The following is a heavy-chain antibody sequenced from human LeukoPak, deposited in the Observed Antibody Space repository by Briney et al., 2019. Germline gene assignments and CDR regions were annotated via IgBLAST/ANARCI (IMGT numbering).Heavy chain of an antibody. CDR3: AREHPPYYFDY. CDR2: VRSKAYGGTT. J-gene: IGHJ4*02. V-gene: IGHV3-49*04. CDR1: GFTFSDYA. Sequence: GRSLRLSCTASGFTFSDYAMSWVRQAPGKGLEWVGFVRSKAYGGTTEYAASVKGRFTISRDDSKSIAYLHMNSLKTEDTAVYFCAREHPPYYFDYWGQGTLVTVSP.